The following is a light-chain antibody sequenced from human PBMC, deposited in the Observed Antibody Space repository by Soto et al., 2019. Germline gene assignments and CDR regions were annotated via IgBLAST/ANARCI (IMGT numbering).Light chain of an antibody. J-gene: IGLJ2*01. V-gene: IGLV2-14*01. CDR3: SLYTSSSTVV. Sequence: QSALTQPASVSGSPGQSITISCTGTSSDVGGYNYVSWYQQHPGKAPKLMIYDVSNRPSGVSNRFSGSKSGNTASLTISGLQAEDEADYYCSLYTSSSTVVFGGGTKLTFL. CDR1: SSDVGGYNY. CDR2: DVS.